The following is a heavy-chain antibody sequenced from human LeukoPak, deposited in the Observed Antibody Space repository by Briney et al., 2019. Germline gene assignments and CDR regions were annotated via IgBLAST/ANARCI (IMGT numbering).Heavy chain of an antibody. CDR1: GYTFTSYY. CDR2: INPSGGST. CDR3: ARGESCSSGNPYYFDC. D-gene: IGHD6-6*01. Sequence: ASVKVSCKASGYTFTSYYMHWVRQATGQGLEWMGIINPSGGSTSYAQKFQGRVTMTRDMSTSTVYMELSSLRSEGTAVYYCARGESCSSGNPYYFDCWGQGTLVTVSS. J-gene: IGHJ4*02. V-gene: IGHV1-46*01.